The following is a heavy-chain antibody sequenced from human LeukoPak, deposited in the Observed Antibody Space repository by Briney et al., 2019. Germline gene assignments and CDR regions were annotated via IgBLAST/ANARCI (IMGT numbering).Heavy chain of an antibody. CDR1: GGSISGYY. Sequence: ASETLSLTCTVSGGSISGYYWSWIRQPAGKGLEWIGRIYTSGSTNYNPSLKGRVTMSVDTTKNQVSLKLTSVTAADTAVYYCARGIYCSGTTCYYYYYYMDVWGKGTTVTVSS. CDR3: ARGIYCSGTTCYYYYYYMDV. D-gene: IGHD2-2*01. J-gene: IGHJ6*03. CDR2: IYTSGST. V-gene: IGHV4-4*07.